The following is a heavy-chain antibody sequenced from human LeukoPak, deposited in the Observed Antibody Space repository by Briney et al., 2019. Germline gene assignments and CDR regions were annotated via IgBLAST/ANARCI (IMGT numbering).Heavy chain of an antibody. Sequence: GGSLRLSCAASGFTFSSYAISWVRQAPGKGLEWVSSLSSSSSYIYYADSVKGRFTISGDNARNSLYLQMNSLRADDAAVYYCAREPTSMGSDYWGQGTLVTVSS. J-gene: IGHJ4*02. CDR1: GFTFSSYA. V-gene: IGHV3-21*01. D-gene: IGHD5-18*01. CDR2: LSSSSSYI. CDR3: AREPTSMGSDY.